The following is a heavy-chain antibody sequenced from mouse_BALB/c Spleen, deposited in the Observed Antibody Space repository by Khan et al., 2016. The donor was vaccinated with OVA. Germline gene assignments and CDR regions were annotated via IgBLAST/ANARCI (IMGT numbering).Heavy chain of an antibody. CDR1: GYSITSDYA. Sequence: EVQLQESGPGLVKPSQSLSLTCTVTGYSITSDYAWNWIRQFPRNKLEWMGYISYSGSTSYNPSLKSRISITRAPSKNQFFLQLNSVTTEDTATYFCARSGYEAWFAYWGQGTLVTVSA. D-gene: IGHD2-14*01. V-gene: IGHV3-2*02. J-gene: IGHJ3*01. CDR3: ARSGYEAWFAY. CDR2: ISYSGST.